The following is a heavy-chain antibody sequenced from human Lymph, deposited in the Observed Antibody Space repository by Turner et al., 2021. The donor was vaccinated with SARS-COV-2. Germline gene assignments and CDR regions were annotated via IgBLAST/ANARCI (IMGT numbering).Heavy chain of an antibody. Sequence: EVQLLESGGDLVQPGGSLRLPCAASGFTFSNYAMSWVRQAPGKGLEGVPDIRCNGARTFYGDSVKGRFTISRDKSKNTLVLQMNSLRADETAIYYWAKSPPGEDYFYHWGQGTLVTVSS. D-gene: IGHD7-27*01. CDR2: IRCNGART. CDR1: GFTFSNYA. CDR3: AKSPPGEDYFYH. V-gene: IGHV3-23*01. J-gene: IGHJ4*02.